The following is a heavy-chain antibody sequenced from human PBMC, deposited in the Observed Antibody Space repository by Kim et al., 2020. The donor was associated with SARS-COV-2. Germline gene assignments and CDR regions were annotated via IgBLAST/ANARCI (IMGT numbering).Heavy chain of an antibody. D-gene: IGHD1-26*01. Sequence: SETLSLTCAVYGGSFSGYYWSWIRQPPGKGLEWIGEINHSGSTNYNPSLKSRVTISVDTSKNQFSLKLSSVTAADTAVYYCASVGSPGDYWGQGTLVTVSS. CDR3: ASVGSPGDY. CDR2: INHSGST. J-gene: IGHJ4*02. V-gene: IGHV4-34*01. CDR1: GGSFSGYY.